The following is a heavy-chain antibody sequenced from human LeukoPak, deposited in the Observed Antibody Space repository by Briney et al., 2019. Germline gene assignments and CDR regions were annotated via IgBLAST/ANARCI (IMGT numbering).Heavy chain of an antibody. J-gene: IGHJ4*02. Sequence: GGSLRLSCAASGFTVTNNFMNWVRQFPGKGLEWVSAISGSGGSTYYADSVKGRFTISRDNSKNTLHLQMNSLRAEDTAVYYCAKGPLIEVAGTTWDYRGQGTLVTVSS. D-gene: IGHD6-19*01. CDR2: ISGSGGST. V-gene: IGHV3-23*01. CDR3: AKGPLIEVAGTTWDY. CDR1: GFTVTNNF.